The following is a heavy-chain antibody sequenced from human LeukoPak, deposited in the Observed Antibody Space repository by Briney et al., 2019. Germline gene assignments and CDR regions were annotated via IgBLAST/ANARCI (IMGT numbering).Heavy chain of an antibody. Sequence: ASVKVSCKASGYPFTTYGISWLRQAPGQGLGWVGWISPYNGNTDYAQKVQGRVTMTTDTSTSTAHMQLRRLRSDDTAVYYCATLAQDYYDSSGYFWGQGTPLTVSS. CDR1: GYPFTTYG. CDR3: ATLAQDYYDSSGYF. J-gene: IGHJ4*02. V-gene: IGHV1-18*01. D-gene: IGHD3-22*01. CDR2: ISPYNGNT.